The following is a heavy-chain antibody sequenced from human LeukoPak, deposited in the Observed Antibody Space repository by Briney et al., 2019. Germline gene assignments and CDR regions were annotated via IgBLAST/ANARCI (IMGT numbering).Heavy chain of an antibody. CDR1: GGSFSGYY. V-gene: IGHV4-34*01. Sequence: SETLSLTCAVSGGSFSGYYWSWIRQPPGKGLEWIGEINHSGSTNYNPSLKSRVTISVDTSKNQFSLKLSSVTAADTAVYYCARDHGGNTRGAFDIWGQGTMVAVSS. CDR2: INHSGST. D-gene: IGHD4-23*01. J-gene: IGHJ3*02. CDR3: ARDHGGNTRGAFDI.